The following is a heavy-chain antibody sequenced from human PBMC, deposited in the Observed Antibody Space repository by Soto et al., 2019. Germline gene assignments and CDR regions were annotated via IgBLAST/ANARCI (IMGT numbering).Heavy chain of an antibody. CDR1: GFTFSSHG. Sequence: GGSLRLSCDASGFTFSSHGMTWVRQAPGKGLEWVAFISSTSSTKNYADSVKGRFTISRDNTKNSLYLQMSSLRDEDTAVYYCARRITMVRGPYYYYGMDVWGQGTTVTVSS. J-gene: IGHJ6*02. CDR2: ISSTSSTK. D-gene: IGHD3-10*01. CDR3: ARRITMVRGPYYYYGMDV. V-gene: IGHV3-48*02.